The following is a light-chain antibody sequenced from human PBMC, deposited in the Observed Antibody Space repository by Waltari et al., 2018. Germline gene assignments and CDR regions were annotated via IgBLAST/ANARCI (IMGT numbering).Light chain of an antibody. J-gene: IGLJ1*01. CDR3: KSYDNSLSGYV. Sequence: QSVLTQPPSVSGAPGQRVTISCTGSRSDIGPGNDVPWYQQLPGTAPKLLIYRNYNRPSGVPDRFSASKSGTSASLAITGLQAEDEADYYCKSYDNSLSGYVFGTGTTVTVL. CDR2: RNY. CDR1: RSDIGPGND. V-gene: IGLV1-40*01.